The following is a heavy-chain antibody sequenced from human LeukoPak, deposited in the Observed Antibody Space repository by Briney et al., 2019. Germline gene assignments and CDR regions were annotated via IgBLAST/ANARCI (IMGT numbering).Heavy chain of an antibody. CDR2: INHSGST. J-gene: IGHJ3*01. V-gene: IGHV4-34*01. CDR1: GGSFSGYY. CDR3: ARDGDSGDFVGAFDV. D-gene: IGHD4-17*01. Sequence: KTSETLSLTCAVYGGSFSGYYWSWIRQPPGKGLEWIGEINHSGSTNYNPSLKSRVTISVDTSKNQFSLKLSSVTAADTAVYYCARDGDSGDFVGAFDVWGQGTLVTVSS.